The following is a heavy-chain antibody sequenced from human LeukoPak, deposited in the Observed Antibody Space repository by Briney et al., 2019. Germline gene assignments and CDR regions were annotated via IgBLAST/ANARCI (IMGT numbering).Heavy chain of an antibody. CDR3: ARIVPPSWAFDI. Sequence: PGGSLRLSCAASGFTFSSYSMNWVRQAPGKGLEWASSISSSSSYIYYADSVKGRFTISRDNAKNSLYLQMNSLRAEDTAVYYCARIVPPSWAFDIWGQGTMVTVSS. CDR2: ISSSSSYI. V-gene: IGHV3-21*01. D-gene: IGHD1-26*01. CDR1: GFTFSSYS. J-gene: IGHJ3*02.